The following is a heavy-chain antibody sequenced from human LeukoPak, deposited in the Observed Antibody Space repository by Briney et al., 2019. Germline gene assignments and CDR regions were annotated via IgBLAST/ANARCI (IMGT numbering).Heavy chain of an antibody. Sequence: GGSLRLSCAASGFTFSNYWMSWVRLAPGKGLEWVANIKQDGSEKYYVDSVKGRFTISRDNAKNSLYLQMNSLRAEDTAVYYCARANEGYYFDYWGQGTPVNVSS. J-gene: IGHJ4*02. CDR3: ARANEGYYFDY. V-gene: IGHV3-7*05. CDR1: GFTFSNYW. CDR2: IKQDGSEK. D-gene: IGHD1-1*01.